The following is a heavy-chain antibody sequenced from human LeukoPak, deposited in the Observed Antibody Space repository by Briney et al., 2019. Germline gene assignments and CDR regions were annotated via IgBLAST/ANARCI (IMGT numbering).Heavy chain of an antibody. Sequence: SETLSLTCTVSGGSINSSSYYWGWTRQPPGKGLEWIGSIFYSGNTYDNPSLKSRVTISVDTSKNQFSLKLNSVTAADTAVYYCARHRSKWLQSSFDYWGQGTLVTVSS. J-gene: IGHJ4*02. V-gene: IGHV4-39*01. CDR2: IFYSGNT. CDR1: GGSINSSSYY. D-gene: IGHD5-24*01. CDR3: ARHRSKWLQSSFDY.